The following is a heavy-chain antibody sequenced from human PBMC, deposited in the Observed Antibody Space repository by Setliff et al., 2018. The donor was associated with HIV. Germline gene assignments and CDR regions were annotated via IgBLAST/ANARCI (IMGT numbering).Heavy chain of an antibody. Sequence: PSETLSLTCALSGYSISSGYYWGWIRQTPGKGLEWIGSIYYSGSTYYNLSLKSRVTISVDTSKSQFSLKLTSVTAADTAAYFCARVSTDYVWGSFLSSGPYYFDFWGQGALVTVSS. V-gene: IGHV4-38-2*01. CDR1: GYSISSGYY. CDR3: ARVSTDYVWGSFLSSGPYYFDF. D-gene: IGHD3-16*01. CDR2: IYYSGST. J-gene: IGHJ4*02.